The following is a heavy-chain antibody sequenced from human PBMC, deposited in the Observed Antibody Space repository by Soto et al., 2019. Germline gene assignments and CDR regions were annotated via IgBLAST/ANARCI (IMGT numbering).Heavy chain of an antibody. Sequence: GGSLRLSXAASGFTFSSYGMHWVRQAPGKGLEWVAVISYDGSNKYYADSVKGRFTISRDNSKNTLYLQMNSLRAEDTAVYYCASEEGWFDPWGQGTLVTVSS. CDR3: ASEEGWFDP. CDR2: ISYDGSNK. CDR1: GFTFSSYG. V-gene: IGHV3-30*03. J-gene: IGHJ5*02.